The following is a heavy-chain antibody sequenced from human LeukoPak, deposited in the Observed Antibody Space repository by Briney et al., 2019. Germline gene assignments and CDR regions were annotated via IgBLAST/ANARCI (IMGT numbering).Heavy chain of an antibody. J-gene: IGHJ4*02. CDR2: ISSSSSYI. CDR1: GFTFSSYS. CDR3: ARERAPLAAAKYYFDY. V-gene: IGHV3-21*01. D-gene: IGHD6-13*01. Sequence: PGGSLRLSCAASGFTFSSYSMNWVRQAPGKGLEWVSSISSSSSYIYYADSVKGRFTISRDNAKNSLYLQMNSLRAEDTAVYYCARERAPLAAAKYYFDYWGQGTLVTVSS.